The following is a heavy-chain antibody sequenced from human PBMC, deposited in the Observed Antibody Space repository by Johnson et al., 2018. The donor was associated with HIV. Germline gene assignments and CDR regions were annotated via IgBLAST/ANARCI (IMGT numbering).Heavy chain of an antibody. CDR2: IYSGGST. CDR1: GFTVSSNY. Sequence: EVQVVASGGGLVQPGGSLKLACAASGFTVSSNYMSWVRQAPGKGLEWVSVIYSGGSTYYADSVKGRFTISRDNSKNTLYLQMNSLRAEDTAVYYCAREANAFDNWGQGTMVTVSS. V-gene: IGHV3-53*01. CDR3: AREANAFDN. J-gene: IGHJ3*02.